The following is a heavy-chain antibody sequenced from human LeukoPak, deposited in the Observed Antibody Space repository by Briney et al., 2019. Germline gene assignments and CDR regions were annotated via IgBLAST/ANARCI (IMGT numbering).Heavy chain of an antibody. CDR3: ARYYDRTGFDY. CDR1: NGSVRSYY. Sequence: PSETLSLTCTVSNGSVRSYYWSWVRQSPGKGLEWIGYIYYSGSTNYNPSLKSRVTISIHTSRNQFSLMLSSVTAADTTMYYCARYYDRTGFDYWGQGTLVTVSS. V-gene: IGHV4-59*08. J-gene: IGHJ4*02. CDR2: IYYSGST. D-gene: IGHD3-16*01.